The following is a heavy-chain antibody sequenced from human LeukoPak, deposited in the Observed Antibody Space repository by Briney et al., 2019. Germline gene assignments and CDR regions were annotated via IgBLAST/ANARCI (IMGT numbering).Heavy chain of an antibody. CDR1: GFTFSSFE. CDR2: ISSSGSTI. J-gene: IGHJ4*02. V-gene: IGHV3-48*03. Sequence: PGGSLRLSCAASGFTFSSFEMKWVRQAPGKGLEWVSYISSSGSTIYYADSVKGRLTISRDNAKNSLYLQMNSLRAEDTAVYYCARRSYYSDYWGQGTLVTVSS. CDR3: ARRSYYSDY. D-gene: IGHD1-26*01.